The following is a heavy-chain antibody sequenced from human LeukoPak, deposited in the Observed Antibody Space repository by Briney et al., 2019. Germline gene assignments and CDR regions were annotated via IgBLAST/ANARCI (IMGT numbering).Heavy chain of an antibody. CDR2: ISGSGST. Sequence: GGSLRLSCAASGFAVSSNHMTWVRQAPGKGLEWVSVISGSGSTYYADSVKGRLTISRDNSKNTMYLQMNNLRAEDTAVYYCAGYGGYSFWGQGTLVTVSS. V-gene: IGHV3-66*01. CDR1: GFAVSSNH. J-gene: IGHJ4*02. D-gene: IGHD4-23*01. CDR3: AGYGGYSF.